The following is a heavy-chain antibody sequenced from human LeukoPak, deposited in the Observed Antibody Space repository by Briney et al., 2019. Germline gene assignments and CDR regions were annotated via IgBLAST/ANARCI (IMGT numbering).Heavy chain of an antibody. D-gene: IGHD1-1*01. J-gene: IGHJ4*02. Sequence: GASVTVSFTASGYTFNRFGISWVRQAPGQGLEWMGWITAYDGNTNSAQKFQDRVTMTTDTSTSTASMELRSLRSDDTAVYYCARNWNEKAYFFDYWGQGTPVTVSS. CDR2: ITAYDGNT. V-gene: IGHV1-18*01. CDR1: GYTFNRFG. CDR3: ARNWNEKAYFFDY.